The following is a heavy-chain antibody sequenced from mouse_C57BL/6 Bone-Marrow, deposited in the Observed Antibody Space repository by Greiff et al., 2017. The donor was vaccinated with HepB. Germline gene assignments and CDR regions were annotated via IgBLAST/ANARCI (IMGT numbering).Heavy chain of an antibody. CDR2: IDPENGDT. J-gene: IGHJ4*01. D-gene: IGHD1-1*01. V-gene: IGHV14-4*01. CDR3: TTFPYYYGSSYVEDAMDY. Sequence: VQLQQSGAELVRPGASVKLSCTASGFNIKDDYMHWVKQRPEQGLEWIGWIDPENGDTEYASKFQGKATITADTSSNTAYLQLSSLTSEDTAVYYCTTFPYYYGSSYVEDAMDYWGQGTSVTVSS. CDR1: GFNIKDDY.